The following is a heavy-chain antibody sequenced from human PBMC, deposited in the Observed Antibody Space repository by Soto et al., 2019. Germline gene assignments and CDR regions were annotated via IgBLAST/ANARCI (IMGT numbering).Heavy chain of an antibody. D-gene: IGHD6-25*01. J-gene: IGHJ6*02. Sequence: SETLSLTCTVSGGSISSGGYYWSWIRQHPGRGLEWIGYIYYSGSTYYNPSLKSRVTISVDTSKNQFSLKLSSVTAADAAVYYCARARAALRSDVWGQGTTVTVSS. CDR3: ARARAALRSDV. CDR2: IYYSGST. V-gene: IGHV4-31*03. CDR1: GGSISSGGYY.